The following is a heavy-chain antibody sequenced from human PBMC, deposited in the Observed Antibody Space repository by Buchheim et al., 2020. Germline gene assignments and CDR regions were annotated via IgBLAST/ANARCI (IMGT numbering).Heavy chain of an antibody. CDR2: IWYDGSTK. CDR1: GFTFSSYG. D-gene: IGHD2-15*01. Sequence: QVQLVESGGGVVQPGRSPRLSCAASGFTFSSYGMHWVRQAPGKGLEWVAVIWYDGSTKYYADSVKGRFTISRDNSKNTLYLQMNSLRAEDTAVYYCARGGYCSGGSCFAGYYYGMDVWGQGTT. CDR3: ARGGYCSGGSCFAGYYYGMDV. V-gene: IGHV3-33*01. J-gene: IGHJ6*02.